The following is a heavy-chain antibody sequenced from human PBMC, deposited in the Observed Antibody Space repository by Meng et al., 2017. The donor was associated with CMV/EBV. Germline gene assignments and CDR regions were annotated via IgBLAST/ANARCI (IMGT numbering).Heavy chain of an antibody. J-gene: IGHJ4*02. CDR1: GFTFCNFG. CDR3: AKGGALRAASPQIDY. V-gene: IGHV3-30*02. Sequence: LTPAASGFTFCNFGMHCVRQAPGKGLEWVAFIRYDGSNKNYADSVKGRFTISRDNSKNTLYLQMNSLRAEDTAVDYGAKGGALRAASPQIDYWGQGTLVTVSS. CDR2: IRYDGSNK. D-gene: IGHD6-13*01.